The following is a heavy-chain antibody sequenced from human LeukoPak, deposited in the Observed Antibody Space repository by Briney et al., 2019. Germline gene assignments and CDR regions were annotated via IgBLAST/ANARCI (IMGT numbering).Heavy chain of an antibody. Sequence: SETLSLTCTVSGGFISSYYCNWIRQPAGKGLEWIGRIYTSGSTNYNPSLKSRVTMSADTSKNQFSLNLRSVTAADTAIYYCARDRVDSSGYYYYYGIDVWGQGTAVTVSS. CDR1: GGFISSYY. CDR3: ARDRVDSSGYYYYYGIDV. J-gene: IGHJ6*02. V-gene: IGHV4-4*07. D-gene: IGHD3-22*01. CDR2: IYTSGST.